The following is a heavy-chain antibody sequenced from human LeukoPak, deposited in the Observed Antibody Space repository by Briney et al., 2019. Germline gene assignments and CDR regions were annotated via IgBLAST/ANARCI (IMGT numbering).Heavy chain of an antibody. Sequence: SETLSLTCTVSGGSISNYYWSWIRQPPGKGLEWIAYINYSGSTNYNPSLKSRVTISVDTSKNHFSLKLSSVTAADTAVYYCARVAIAVAGGFDYWGQGTLVTVSS. CDR1: GGSISNYY. V-gene: IGHV4-59*08. CDR2: INYSGST. D-gene: IGHD6-19*01. CDR3: ARVAIAVAGGFDY. J-gene: IGHJ4*02.